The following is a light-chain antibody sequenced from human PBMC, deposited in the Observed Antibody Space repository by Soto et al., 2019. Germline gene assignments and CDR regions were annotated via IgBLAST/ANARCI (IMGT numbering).Light chain of an antibody. CDR3: CSYARSSTFADMA. V-gene: IGLV2-23*03. CDR1: KSDVGSYDL. CDR2: EGS. J-gene: IGLJ2*01. Sequence: QSVLTEPACVSGSPGQSITISCTGTKSDVGSYDLVSWYQQQPGKAPKLMIYEGSKRPSGVSNRFSGSKSGTTASLTISGLQAEDEADYYCCSYARSSTFADMAFGGGTKLTVL.